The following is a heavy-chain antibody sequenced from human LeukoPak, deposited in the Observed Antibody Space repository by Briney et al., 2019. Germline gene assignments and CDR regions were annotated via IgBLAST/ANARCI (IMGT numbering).Heavy chain of an antibody. J-gene: IGHJ3*02. CDR2: ITVSSGTT. CDR1: AFTFSIYA. CDR3: AKDPNGDYIGAFDS. V-gene: IGHV3-23*01. D-gene: IGHD2-8*01. Sequence: GGSLRLSCAPSAFTFSIYAMTWVRQAPGRRLEWVSSITVSSGTTNYADSVKGRFTISRDNSKNTLYLQMNSLRADDTAIYYCAKDPNGDYIGAFDSWGQGTLVTVSS.